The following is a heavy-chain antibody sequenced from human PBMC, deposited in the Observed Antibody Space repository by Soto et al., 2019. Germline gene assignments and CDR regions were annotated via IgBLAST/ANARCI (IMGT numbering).Heavy chain of an antibody. Sequence: QLHLQESGPGLVKPSETLSLTCTVSGGSISSSIYYWGWIRQPPGKGLVWIGNVYYCGSTYYNPSRKSRVTISVETSKSQFSLKLSSVPAADTAVYYCAGGDYYHSSGYYFYYYTMDVWGQGTTVTVSS. V-gene: IGHV4-39*01. J-gene: IGHJ6*02. D-gene: IGHD3-22*01. CDR2: VYYCGST. CDR1: GGSISSSIYY. CDR3: AGGDYYHSSGYYFYYYTMDV.